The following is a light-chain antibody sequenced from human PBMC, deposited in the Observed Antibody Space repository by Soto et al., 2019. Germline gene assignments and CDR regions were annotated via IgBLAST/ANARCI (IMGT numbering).Light chain of an antibody. J-gene: IGKJ5*01. CDR1: QFVSSRY. V-gene: IGKV3D-20*02. Sequence: EIVLTQSPGTLSLSPGESDTLLCRASQFVSSRYLAWYQQKPGQAPRLLIYGASIRATGIPARFSGSGSGTDFTLTISSLEPEDFAVYYCQQRSNWPPTFGQGTRLEIK. CDR3: QQRSNWPPT. CDR2: GAS.